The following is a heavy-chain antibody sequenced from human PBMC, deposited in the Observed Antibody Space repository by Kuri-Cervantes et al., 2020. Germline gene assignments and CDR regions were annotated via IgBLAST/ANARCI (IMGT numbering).Heavy chain of an antibody. D-gene: IGHD1-1*01. CDR3: ARRTAATIGTTTMYYFDY. CDR2: IYYSGST. J-gene: IGHJ4*02. V-gene: IGHV4-59*08. Sequence: GSLRLSCAVYGGSFSDYYWNWIRQPPGKGLEWIGYIYYSGSTNYNPSLKSRVTISVDTSKNQFSLKLSSVTAADTAIYYCARRTAATIGTTTMYYFDYWGQGALVTVSS. CDR1: GGSFSDYY.